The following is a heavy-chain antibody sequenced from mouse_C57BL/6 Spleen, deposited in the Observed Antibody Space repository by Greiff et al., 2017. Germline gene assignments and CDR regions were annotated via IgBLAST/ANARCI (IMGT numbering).Heavy chain of an antibody. D-gene: IGHD2-4*01. Sequence: QVQLKQPGTELVKPGASVKLSCKASGYTFTSYWMHWVKQRPGQGLEWIGNINPSNGGTNYNEKFKSKATLTVDKSSSTAYMQLSSLTSEDSAVYYCARSLYYDYDSWFAYWGQGTLVTVSA. J-gene: IGHJ3*01. CDR3: ARSLYYDYDSWFAY. V-gene: IGHV1-53*01. CDR2: INPSNGGT. CDR1: GYTFTSYW.